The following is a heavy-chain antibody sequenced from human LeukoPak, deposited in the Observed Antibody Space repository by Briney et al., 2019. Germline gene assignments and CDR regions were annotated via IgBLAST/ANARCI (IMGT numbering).Heavy chain of an antibody. J-gene: IGHJ4*02. CDR2: ISSSSSYI. Sequence: GGSLRLSCAASGFTFSSYSMNWVRQAPGKGLEWVSSISSSSSYIYYVDPVKGRFTISRDNAKNSLYLQMNSLRAEDTAVYYCAKYCGYSSSWYKLGFDYWGQGTLVTVSS. CDR1: GFTFSSYS. V-gene: IGHV3-21*04. D-gene: IGHD6-13*01. CDR3: AKYCGYSSSWYKLGFDY.